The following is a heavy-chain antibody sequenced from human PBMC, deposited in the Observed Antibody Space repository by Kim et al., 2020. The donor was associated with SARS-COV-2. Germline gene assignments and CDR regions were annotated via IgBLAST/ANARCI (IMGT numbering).Heavy chain of an antibody. V-gene: IGHV5-51*01. Sequence: GESLKISCQASGHSFGNYWIAWVRQMPWKGLEWMGIIYPDDSDTRYSPSFQGQVTITADKSIRTAHLQWCSLKASDTAIYYCATTERTAAEKYYFDYWGQGTLVTVSS. CDR1: GHSFGNYW. D-gene: IGHD6-13*01. J-gene: IGHJ4*02. CDR3: ATTERTAAEKYYFDY. CDR2: IYPDDSDT.